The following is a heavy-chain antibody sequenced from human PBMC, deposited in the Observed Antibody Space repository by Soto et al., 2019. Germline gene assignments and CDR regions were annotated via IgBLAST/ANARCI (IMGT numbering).Heavy chain of an antibody. V-gene: IGHV3-48*02. J-gene: IGHJ5*02. CDR1: GFSFISYG. CDR2: ISSGGSTI. Sequence: PWGSLRLSCAASGFSFISYGINLFRHSPVKGLEWVSYISSGGSTIFYADSVEGRFTISRDNAKNSLYLQMNSLRDEDTAVYYCASTSLLGINWFDPWGRGTLVTVSS. CDR3: ASTSLLGINWFDP. D-gene: IGHD3-10*01.